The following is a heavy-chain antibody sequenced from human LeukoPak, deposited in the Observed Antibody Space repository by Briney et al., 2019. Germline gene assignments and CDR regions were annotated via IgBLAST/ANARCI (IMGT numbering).Heavy chain of an antibody. V-gene: IGHV3-21*01. CDR1: GFTIKTYT. Sequence: GGSLRLSCVASGFTIKTYTLNWVRQAPGKGLEWVSSISSSSTFIYYTDSLKGRFTISRDNAKNSLYLQMNSLRAEDTAVYYCARTYYDRAFDIWGQGTMVTVSS. J-gene: IGHJ3*02. CDR3: ARTYYDRAFDI. D-gene: IGHD3-22*01. CDR2: ISSSSTFI.